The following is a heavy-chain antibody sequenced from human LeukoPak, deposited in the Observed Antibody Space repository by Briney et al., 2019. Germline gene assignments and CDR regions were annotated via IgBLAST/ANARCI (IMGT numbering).Heavy chain of an antibody. CDR2: IYYSGST. CDR3: ARRKVNGDYFDY. V-gene: IGHV4-39*01. Sequence: SETLSLTCTVSGGSISSSSYYWGWIRQPPGKGLEWIGSIYYSGSTYYNPSPKSRVTISVDSSNNQFSLKLSSVTAADTAVYYCARRKVNGDYFDYWGQGTLVTVSS. D-gene: IGHD4-17*01. J-gene: IGHJ4*02. CDR1: GGSISSSSYY.